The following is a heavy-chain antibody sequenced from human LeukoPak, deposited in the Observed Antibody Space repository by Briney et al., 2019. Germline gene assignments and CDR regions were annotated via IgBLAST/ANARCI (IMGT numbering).Heavy chain of an antibody. CDR2: VSQSGSTI. V-gene: IGHV3-11*01. CDR3: AREGYSYGSDY. D-gene: IGHD5-18*01. J-gene: IGHJ4*02. CDR1: GFTFSDYY. Sequence: GGSLRLSCTASGFTFSDYYMSWIRQAPGKGLEWLSYVSQSGSTIYYADSVKGRFTISRDNGKNSLYLQMNSLRAEDTGMYYCAREGYSYGSDYWGQGTLVTVSS.